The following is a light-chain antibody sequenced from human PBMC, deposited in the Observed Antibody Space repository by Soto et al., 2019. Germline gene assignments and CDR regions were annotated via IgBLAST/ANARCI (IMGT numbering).Light chain of an antibody. Sequence: QSVLTQPASVSGSPGQSITFSCTGTSSDVGSHDYVSWHQQHPGKAPKLIIYDVNNRPSGVPSRFSGSKSGNTASLIISGLQTEDEADYYCCAYSTSGTHVFGTGTRSPS. CDR3: CAYSTSGTHV. CDR1: SSDVGSHDY. V-gene: IGLV2-14*03. J-gene: IGLJ1*01. CDR2: DVN.